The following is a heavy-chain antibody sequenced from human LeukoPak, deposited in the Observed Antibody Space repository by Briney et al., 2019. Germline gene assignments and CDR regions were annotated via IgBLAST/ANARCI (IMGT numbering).Heavy chain of an antibody. Sequence: PGGSLRLSCAASGLTVSSNYMNWVRQAPGKGLEWVTVIYSDDSTYYADSVRGRFTISRDNSKNTLYLQMNSLRAEDTAVYYCARDGRVGATRLNIWGQGTIVSVSS. CDR1: GLTVSSNY. CDR3: ARDGRVGATRLNI. CDR2: IYSDDST. D-gene: IGHD1-26*01. J-gene: IGHJ3*02. V-gene: IGHV3-66*02.